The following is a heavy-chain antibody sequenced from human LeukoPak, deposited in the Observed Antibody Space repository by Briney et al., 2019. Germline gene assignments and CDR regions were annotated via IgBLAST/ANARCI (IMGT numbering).Heavy chain of an antibody. CDR3: ARGSGSYRPLYFFDY. D-gene: IGHD1-26*01. V-gene: IGHV4-4*07. CDR2: IYTSGST. J-gene: IGHJ4*02. CDR1: GGSFSNYY. Sequence: PSETLSLTCSVSGGSFSNYYGSWIRQPAGKGLEWIGRIYTSGSTNYNPFFKSRVTMSLDTSQKEVSLTLSSMTAADTAVYFCARGSGSYRPLYFFDYWGQGTLVTVSS.